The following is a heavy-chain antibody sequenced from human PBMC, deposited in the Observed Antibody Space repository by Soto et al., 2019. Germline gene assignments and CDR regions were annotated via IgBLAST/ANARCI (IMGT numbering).Heavy chain of an antibody. Sequence: QVQLVQSGAEVKKPGSSVKVSCKASGGTFSSYAISWVRQAPGQGLEWMGGIIPIFGTANYAQKFQGRVTISADEARSTAYMERSSMRAEDTAVYYCARAERYCSGGSCDPLPLGMGVWGQGTTVTVSS. D-gene: IGHD2-15*01. CDR3: ARAERYCSGGSCDPLPLGMGV. CDR1: GGTFSSYA. J-gene: IGHJ6*02. V-gene: IGHV1-69*12. CDR2: IIPIFGTA.